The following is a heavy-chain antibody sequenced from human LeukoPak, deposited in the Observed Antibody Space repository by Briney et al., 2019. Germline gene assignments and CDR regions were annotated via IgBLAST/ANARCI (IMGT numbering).Heavy chain of an antibody. D-gene: IGHD5/OR15-5a*01. CDR1: GFTFKNYE. CDR3: ARDVLRSPPPNWFDP. Sequence: GGSLRLSCAASGFTFKNYEMNWVRQAPGKGLEWVSYISSSGSPIYYADSVKGRFTISRDNAKNSLYLQMNSLRAEDTAVYYCARDVLRSPPPNWFDPWGQGTLVTVSS. CDR2: ISSSGSPI. V-gene: IGHV3-48*03. J-gene: IGHJ5*02.